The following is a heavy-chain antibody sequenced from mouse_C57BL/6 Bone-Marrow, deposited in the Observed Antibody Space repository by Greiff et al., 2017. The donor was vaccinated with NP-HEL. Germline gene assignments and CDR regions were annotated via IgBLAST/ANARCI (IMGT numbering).Heavy chain of an antibody. CDR1: GYTFTSYG. J-gene: IGHJ1*03. V-gene: IGHV1-81*01. CDR3: ARWNFTTVAYWYFDV. CDR2: IYPRSGNT. D-gene: IGHD1-1*01. Sequence: VMLVESGAELARPGASVKLSCKASGYTFTSYGISWVKQRTGQGLEWIGEIYPRSGNTYYNEKFKGKATLTADKYSSTAYMELRSLTSEDSAVYFCARWNFTTVAYWYFDVWGTGTTVTVSS.